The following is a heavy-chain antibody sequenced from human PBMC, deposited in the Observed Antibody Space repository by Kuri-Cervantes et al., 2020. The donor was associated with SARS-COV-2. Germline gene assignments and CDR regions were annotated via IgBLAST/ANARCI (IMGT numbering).Heavy chain of an antibody. CDR2: IYTSGST. D-gene: IGHD4-17*01. Sequence: ESLKISCTVSGGSISSYYWSWIRQPAGKGLEWIGRIYTSGSTNYNPSLKSRVTMSVDTSKNQFSLKLSSVTAADTAVYYCASDYGDYAEYFQHWGQGTLVTVSS. CDR1: GGSISSYY. CDR3: ASDYGDYAEYFQH. V-gene: IGHV4-4*07. J-gene: IGHJ1*01.